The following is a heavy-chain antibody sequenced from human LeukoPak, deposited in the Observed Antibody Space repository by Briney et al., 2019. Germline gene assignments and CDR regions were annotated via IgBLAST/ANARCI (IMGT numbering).Heavy chain of an antibody. D-gene: IGHD1-20*01. CDR1: GFTFSDYY. CDR3: AREISGSRTYYFDY. V-gene: IGHV3-11*01. J-gene: IGHJ4*02. Sequence: PGGPLRLSCAASGFTFSDYYMSWIRQAPGKGLEWVSYISSSGSTIYYADSVKGRFTISRDNAKISLYLQMNSLRAEDTAVYYCAREISGSRTYYFDYWGQGTLVTVSS. CDR2: ISSSGSTI.